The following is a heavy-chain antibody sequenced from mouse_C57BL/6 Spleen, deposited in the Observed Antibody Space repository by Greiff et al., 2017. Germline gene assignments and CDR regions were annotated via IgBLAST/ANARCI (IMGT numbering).Heavy chain of an antibody. CDR1: GYTFTSYW. V-gene: IGHV1-64*01. Sequence: QVQLQQSGAELVKPGASVKLSCKASGYTFTSYWMHWVKQRPGQGLEWIGMIHPNSGSTNYNEKFKSKATLTVDKSSSTAYMQLSSLTSEDSAVYYCARGGGSSFLYWYFDVWGTGTTVTVSS. J-gene: IGHJ1*03. CDR2: IHPNSGST. D-gene: IGHD1-1*01. CDR3: ARGGGSSFLYWYFDV.